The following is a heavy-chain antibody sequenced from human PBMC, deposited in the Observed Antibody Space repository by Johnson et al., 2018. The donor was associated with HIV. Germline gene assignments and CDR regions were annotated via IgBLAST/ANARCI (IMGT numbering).Heavy chain of an antibody. CDR2: IWYDGSNK. Sequence: QVQLVESGGGVVQPGRSLRLSCAASGFTFSSYGMHWVRQAPGKGLEWVAVIWYDGSNKYYADSVKGRFTISRDNSKNTLYLQMNSRIAEDTAVYYCAKGVRGSSCYDAFDIWGQGTMVTVS. CDR3: AKGVRGSSCYDAFDI. V-gene: IGHV3-33*06. CDR1: GFTFSSYG. J-gene: IGHJ3*02. D-gene: IGHD6-6*01.